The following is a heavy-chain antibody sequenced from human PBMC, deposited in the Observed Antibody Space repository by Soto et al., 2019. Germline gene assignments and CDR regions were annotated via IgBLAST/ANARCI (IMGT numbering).Heavy chain of an antibody. CDR1: GFSLSSTRMA. Sequence: QITLKESGPTLVKPTQTLTLTCTFSGFSLSSTRMAVGWIRHPPGKALEWLALIYWDDDKRYRPFLKSSLTITKDTSKNQVVLTMSNMDPVDTARYYCAHIVVAGLGYYFDYWGQGTLVTVSS. D-gene: IGHD6-19*01. CDR3: AHIVVAGLGYYFDY. V-gene: IGHV2-5*02. CDR2: IYWDDDK. J-gene: IGHJ4*02.